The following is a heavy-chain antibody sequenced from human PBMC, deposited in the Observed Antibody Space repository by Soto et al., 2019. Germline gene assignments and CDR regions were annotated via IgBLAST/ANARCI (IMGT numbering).Heavy chain of an antibody. V-gene: IGHV3-9*01. Sequence: EVQLVESGGDLVQPGRSLRLSCVASGLTFEHSGMHWVRQAPGKGLAWVAGISWDSKTIAYADSVKGRFAISRDNAKKSLSLQMRSLRTEDTALYDCHAAGSGTECFWGQGTHVTVSS. CDR1: GLTFEHSG. D-gene: IGHD3-10*01. J-gene: IGHJ4*02. CDR3: HAAGSGTECF. CDR2: ISWDSKTI.